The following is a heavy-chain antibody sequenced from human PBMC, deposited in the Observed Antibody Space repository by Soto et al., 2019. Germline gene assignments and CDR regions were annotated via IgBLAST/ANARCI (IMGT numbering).Heavy chain of an antibody. D-gene: IGHD2-15*01. V-gene: IGHV4-30-4*01. CDR1: GGSISSGDYY. J-gene: IGHJ6*02. CDR2: IYYSGST. Sequence: SETLSLTCTVSGGSISSGDYYWSWIRQPPGKGLEWIGYIYYSGSTYYNPSLKSRVTISVDTSKNQFSLKLSSVTAADTAVYYWARGGETYCSGGSCPPNPYYYYYGMDVWGQGTTVTVSS. CDR3: ARGGETYCSGGSCPPNPYYYYYGMDV.